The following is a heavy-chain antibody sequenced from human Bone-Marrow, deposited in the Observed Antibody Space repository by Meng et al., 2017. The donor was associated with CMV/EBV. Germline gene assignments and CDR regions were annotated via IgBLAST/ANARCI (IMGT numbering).Heavy chain of an antibody. CDR2: INPSGGST. V-gene: IGHV1-46*01. Sequence: ASVKVSCKAPGYTFTSYYMHWVRQAPGQGLEWMGIINPSGGSTSYAQKFQGRVTMTRDTSTSTVYMELSSLRSEDTAVYYCARDLGYCSSTSCPGDFDYWGQGTLVTVSS. D-gene: IGHD2-2*01. CDR3: ARDLGYCSSTSCPGDFDY. CDR1: GYTFTSYY. J-gene: IGHJ4*02.